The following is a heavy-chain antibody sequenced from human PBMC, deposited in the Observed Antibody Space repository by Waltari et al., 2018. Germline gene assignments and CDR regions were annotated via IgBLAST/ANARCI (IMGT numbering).Heavy chain of an antibody. CDR1: GGSISSGGYY. D-gene: IGHD4-17*01. Sequence: QVQLQESGPGLVKPSQTLSLTCTVSGGSISSGGYYWSWSRQHPGKGLEWIGYIYYSGRTYEHPALKRRVTIAVDTSKNQFSLKLSSVTAADTAVYYCARDSNYGVPDYWGQGTLVTVSS. CDR3: ARDSNYGVPDY. J-gene: IGHJ4*02. CDR2: IYYSGRT. V-gene: IGHV4-31*03.